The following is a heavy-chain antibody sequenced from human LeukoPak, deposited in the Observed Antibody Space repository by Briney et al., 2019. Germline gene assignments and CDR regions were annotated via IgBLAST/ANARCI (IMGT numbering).Heavy chain of an antibody. CDR2: IKEDGSKK. V-gene: IGHV3-7*01. Sequence: GSLRLSCAASGFTFSTSWMTWVRQAPGKGLEWVANIKEDGSKKNYVDSVKGRFTISRDNAKNSLYLQINSLRAEDTAVYYCARDSAYNAFDIWGQGTMVTVSS. CDR3: ARDSAYNAFDI. J-gene: IGHJ3*02. D-gene: IGHD5-12*01. CDR1: GFTFSTSW.